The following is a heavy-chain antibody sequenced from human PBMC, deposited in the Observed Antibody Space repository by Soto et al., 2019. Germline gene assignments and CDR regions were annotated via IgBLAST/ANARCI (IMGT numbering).Heavy chain of an antibody. Sequence: EVQLVGSGGGLVQPGGSLRLSCAASGFTFNIYWMSWVRQAPGKGLEWVANIKKDGSEKYYVDSVKGRFTISRDNAKNSVYLQMNSLRAEDTAVYYCAREEGRYCSSTTCYFRFDPWGQGTLVTVSS. J-gene: IGHJ5*02. D-gene: IGHD2-2*01. CDR3: AREEGRYCSSTTCYFRFDP. CDR2: IKKDGSEK. V-gene: IGHV3-7*01. CDR1: GFTFNIYW.